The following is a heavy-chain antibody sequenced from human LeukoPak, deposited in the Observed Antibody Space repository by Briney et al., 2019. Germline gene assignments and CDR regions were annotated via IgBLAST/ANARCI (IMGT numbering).Heavy chain of an antibody. V-gene: IGHV4-59*01. CDR3: AKSSGSNHFDD. J-gene: IGHJ4*02. Sequence: SGTLSLTCTVSGGSISNNYWSWVRQPPGKGLEWIGYVYYSGSTNYNPSLKSRVTISIDTSKNEFSLRLSSVTAADTAVYYCAKSSGSNHFDDWGQGTLVTVSS. D-gene: IGHD6-19*01. CDR1: GGSISNNY. CDR2: VYYSGST.